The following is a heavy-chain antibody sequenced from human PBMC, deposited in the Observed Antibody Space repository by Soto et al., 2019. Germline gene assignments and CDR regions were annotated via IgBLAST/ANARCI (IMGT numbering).Heavy chain of an antibody. V-gene: IGHV4-59*01. CDR1: GGSISSYY. Sequence: SETLSLTCTVSGGSISSYYGSWIRQPPGKGLEWIGYIYYSGSTNYNPSLKSRVTISVDTSKNQFSLKLSSVTAADTAVYYCARARGYYYYMDVWGKGTTVTVSS. D-gene: IGHD3-10*01. CDR2: IYYSGST. J-gene: IGHJ6*03. CDR3: ARARGYYYYMDV.